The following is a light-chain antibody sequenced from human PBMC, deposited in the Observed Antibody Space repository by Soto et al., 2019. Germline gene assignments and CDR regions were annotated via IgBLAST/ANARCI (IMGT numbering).Light chain of an antibody. CDR2: GAS. Sequence: DIQMAQSPSSLSASIGDRVTITCRTSQSISSHLNWYQHKPGRAPKLLIFGASTLQFGVPSRFSGSGSGTDFTLTISGLHPEDFATYYCQQSYGTSRTFGMGTRLEVK. V-gene: IGKV1-39*01. CDR3: QQSYGTSRT. J-gene: IGKJ2*01. CDR1: QSISSH.